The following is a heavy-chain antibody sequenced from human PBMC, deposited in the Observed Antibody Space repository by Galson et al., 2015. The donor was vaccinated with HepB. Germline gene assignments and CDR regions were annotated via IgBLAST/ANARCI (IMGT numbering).Heavy chain of an antibody. D-gene: IGHD6-13*01. V-gene: IGHV3-11*06. CDR3: ARVLKQLVRVFDY. CDR2: ISSSSSYT. J-gene: IGHJ4*02. Sequence: SLRLSCAASGFTFSDYYMSWIRQAPGKGLEWVSYISSSSSYTNYADSVKGRFTISRDNAKNSLYLQMNSLRAEDTAVYYCARVLKQLVRVFDYWGQGTLVTVSS. CDR1: GFTFSDYY.